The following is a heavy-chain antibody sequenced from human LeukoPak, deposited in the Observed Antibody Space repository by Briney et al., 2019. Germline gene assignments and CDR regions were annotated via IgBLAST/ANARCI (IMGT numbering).Heavy chain of an antibody. CDR3: ARDRWDESSGYYPDTFDI. Sequence: ASVKVSCKASGYTFTNYGISWVRQAPGQGLEWMGWISAYNGNTNYAQNLQGRVTMTSDTSTNTAYMELRSLRSDDTAVYYCARDRWDESSGYYPDTFDIWGQGTMVTVSS. CDR2: ISAYNGNT. D-gene: IGHD3-22*01. CDR1: GYTFTNYG. V-gene: IGHV1-18*01. J-gene: IGHJ3*02.